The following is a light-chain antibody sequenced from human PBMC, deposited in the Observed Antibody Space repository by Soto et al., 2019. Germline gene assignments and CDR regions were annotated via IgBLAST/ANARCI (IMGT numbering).Light chain of an antibody. V-gene: IGKV3D-15*01. J-gene: IGKJ4*01. CDR2: GAS. CDR3: QPYNNWPPIT. CDR1: QSISNK. Sequence: EIVWTQSPATMSVSPGERTTLSCRVSQSISNKLAWYQQKPGQAPRLLIYGASSRATGIPDRFSGSGSGTEFTLTISSLQSDDFAVYYCQPYNNWPPITFGRGTKVDIK.